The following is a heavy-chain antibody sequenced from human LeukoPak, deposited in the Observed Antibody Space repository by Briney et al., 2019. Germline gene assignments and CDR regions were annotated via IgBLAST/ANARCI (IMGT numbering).Heavy chain of an antibody. D-gene: IGHD5-18*01. J-gene: IGHJ3*02. Sequence: ASVKVSCKASGGTFSSYAISRVRQAPGQGLEWMGRIIPILGIANYAQKFQGRVTITADKSTSTAYMELSSLRSEDTAVYYCARDRNSYGYIGAFDIWGQGTMVTVSS. V-gene: IGHV1-69*04. CDR2: IIPILGIA. CDR1: GGTFSSYA. CDR3: ARDRNSYGYIGAFDI.